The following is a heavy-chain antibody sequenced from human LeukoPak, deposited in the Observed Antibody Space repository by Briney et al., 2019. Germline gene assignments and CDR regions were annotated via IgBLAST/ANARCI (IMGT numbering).Heavy chain of an antibody. D-gene: IGHD3-3*01. J-gene: IGHJ4*02. CDR3: ARTYYDFWSGYYLYYFDY. Sequence: SETLSLTCTVSGGSISSYYWSWIRQPPGKGLEWIGYIYYSGSTNYNPSLKSRVTISVDTSKNRFSLKLSSVTAADTAVYYCARTYYDFWSGYYLYYFDYWGQGTPVTVSS. CDR1: GGSISSYY. CDR2: IYYSGST. V-gene: IGHV4-59*01.